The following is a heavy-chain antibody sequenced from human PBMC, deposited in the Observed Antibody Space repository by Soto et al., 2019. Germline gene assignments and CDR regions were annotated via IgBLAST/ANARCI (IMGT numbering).Heavy chain of an antibody. CDR3: ARDRDGGYSSSSGTFDY. V-gene: IGHV1-69*13. CDR2: IIPIFGTA. CDR1: GGTFSSYA. Sequence: ASVKVSCKASGGTFSSYAISWVRQAPGQGLEWMGGIIPIFGTANYAQKFQGRVTITADESTSTAYMELSSLRSEDTAVYYCARDRDGGYSSSSGTFDYWGQGTLVTVSS. D-gene: IGHD6-6*01. J-gene: IGHJ4*02.